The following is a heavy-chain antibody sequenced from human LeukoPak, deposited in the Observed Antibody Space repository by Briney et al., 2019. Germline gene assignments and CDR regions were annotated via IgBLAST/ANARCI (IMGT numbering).Heavy chain of an antibody. D-gene: IGHD3-22*01. CDR1: GFSFSSYD. CDR2: ITTSGDT. Sequence: GGSLRCSCATSGFSFSSYDIHWLRQAAGRGLEWVSSITTSGDTNYAASVRGRFTISRENAKNSLFLQMNSLRPQDTAIYFCAIFVHYYDTTGYRKEGWDFWGTGTTVAVSP. J-gene: IGHJ6*04. CDR3: AIFVHYYDTTGYRKEGWDF. V-gene: IGHV3-13*01.